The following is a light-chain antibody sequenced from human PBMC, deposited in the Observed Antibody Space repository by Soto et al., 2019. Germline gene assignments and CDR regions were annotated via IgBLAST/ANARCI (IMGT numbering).Light chain of an antibody. J-gene: IGKJ1*01. V-gene: IGKV1-5*03. CDR1: QDIGSD. CDR3: QHYNSYSEA. Sequence: GDRVIITCRASQDIGSDLAWYQQKPGRAPKLLIYKASTLKSGVPSRFSGSGSGTEFTLTISSLQPDDFATYYCQHYNSYSEAFGQGTKVDIK. CDR2: KAS.